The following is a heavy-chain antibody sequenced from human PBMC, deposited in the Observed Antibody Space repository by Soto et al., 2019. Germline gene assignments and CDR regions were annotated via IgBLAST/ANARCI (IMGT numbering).Heavy chain of an antibody. CDR1: GGSISSGDYY. CDR2: IYYSGST. J-gene: IGHJ3*02. CDR3: ARTTPADAFDI. Sequence: PSETLSLTCTVSGGSISSGDYYWSWIRQPPGKGLEWIGYIYYSGSTYYNPSLKSRVTISVDTSKNQFSLKLSSVTAADTAVYYCARTTPADAFDIWGQGTMVTVSS. V-gene: IGHV4-30-4*01. D-gene: IGHD4-17*01.